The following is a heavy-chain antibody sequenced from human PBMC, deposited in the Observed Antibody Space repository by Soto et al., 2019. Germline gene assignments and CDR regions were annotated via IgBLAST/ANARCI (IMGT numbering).Heavy chain of an antibody. J-gene: IGHJ4*02. CDR3: SRGIWDMATIRPENY. V-gene: IGHV1-8*01. CDR2: MVPDSGRT. Sequence: VKVSCKASGYTFLNHDINLVRQAPGQGLEWMGWMVPDSGRTGYAKKYQGRVTMTRNTSTSTAYMELNSLTNEDTAVYYCSRGIWDMATIRPENYWGQGTLVTVSS. D-gene: IGHD5-12*01. CDR1: GYTFLNHD.